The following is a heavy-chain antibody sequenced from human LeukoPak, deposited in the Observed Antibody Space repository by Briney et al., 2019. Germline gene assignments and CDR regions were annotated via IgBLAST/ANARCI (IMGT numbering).Heavy chain of an antibody. D-gene: IGHD6-13*01. CDR2: ISSSSSCI. CDR3: AREFLEQQPNRGFDP. Sequence: GGTLSLSCTASGFTFSSYCMNWVRLAQRKGLERVSFISSSSSCINYADPVKGRFTISSVNATNTLYLQMISLIAEDTAVYYCAREFLEQQPNRGFDPWGQGTLVTVSS. J-gene: IGHJ5*02. V-gene: IGHV3-21*01. CDR1: GFTFSSYC.